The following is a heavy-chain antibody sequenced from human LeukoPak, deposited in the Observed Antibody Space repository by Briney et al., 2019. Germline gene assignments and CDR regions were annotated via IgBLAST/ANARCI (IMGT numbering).Heavy chain of an antibody. V-gene: IGHV3-49*03. J-gene: IGHJ4*02. Sequence: GGSLRLSCTASGFTFGDYAMSWFRQAPGKGLEWVGFIRSKAYGGTTEYAASVEGRFTISRDDSKSIAYLQMNSLKTEDTAVYYCTKAIPDCTNGVCYAYYFDYWGQGTLVTVSS. CDR3: TKAIPDCTNGVCYAYYFDY. CDR2: IRSKAYGGTT. CDR1: GFTFGDYA. D-gene: IGHD2-8*01.